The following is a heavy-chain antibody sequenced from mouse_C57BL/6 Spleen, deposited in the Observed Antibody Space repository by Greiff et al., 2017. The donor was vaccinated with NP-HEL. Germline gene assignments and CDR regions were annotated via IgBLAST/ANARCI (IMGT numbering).Heavy chain of an antibody. D-gene: IGHD1-1*01. Sequence: VQLKQSGPGLVKPSQSLSLTCSVTGYSITSGYYWNWIRQFPGNKLEWMGYISYDGSNNYNPSLKNRISITRDTSKNKFFLKLNSVTTEDTATYYCARGGPFITTVVDYWGQGTTLTVSS. J-gene: IGHJ2*01. CDR2: ISYDGSN. CDR1: GYSITSGYY. V-gene: IGHV3-6*01. CDR3: ARGGPFITTVVDY.